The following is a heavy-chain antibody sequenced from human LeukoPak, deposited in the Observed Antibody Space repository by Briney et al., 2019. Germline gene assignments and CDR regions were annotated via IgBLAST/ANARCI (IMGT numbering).Heavy chain of an antibody. V-gene: IGHV3-30-3*01. CDR1: GFTFSSYA. CDR2: ISYDGSIE. J-gene: IGHJ4*02. Sequence: GRSLRLSCAASGFTFSSYAMHWVRQAPGKGLEWVAVISYDGSIEDYADSVKGRFTISRDNSKNTLYVQVNSLRAEDTAVYYCAKEIWFGETYYFDYWGQGTLVTVSS. D-gene: IGHD3-10*01. CDR3: AKEIWFGETYYFDY.